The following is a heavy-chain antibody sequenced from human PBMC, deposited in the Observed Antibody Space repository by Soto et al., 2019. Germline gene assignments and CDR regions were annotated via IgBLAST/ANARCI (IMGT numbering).Heavy chain of an antibody. CDR3: TKGASTSCFSAFDL. CDR1: GFTFDDYA. V-gene: IGHV3-9*01. Sequence: EVQLVESGGGVVQPGRSLRLSCSASGFTFDDYAMDWVRQAPGKGLEWVSSISWNSGNIVYADSVRGRFTISRDNAKNSLHLQMTSRRAEDTALYFCTKGASTSCFSAFDLWGQGTMVTVSS. CDR2: ISWNSGNI. J-gene: IGHJ3*01. D-gene: IGHD2-2*01.